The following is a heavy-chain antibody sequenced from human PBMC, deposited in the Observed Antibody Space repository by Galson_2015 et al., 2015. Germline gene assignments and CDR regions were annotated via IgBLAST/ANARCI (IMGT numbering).Heavy chain of an antibody. CDR2: IIPIFGTA. D-gene: IGHD4-23*01. J-gene: IGHJ4*02. CDR1: GGTFSSYA. CDR3: AREARGGNSLDY. Sequence: SVKVSCKASGGTFSSYAISWVRQAPGQGLEWMGGIIPIFGTANYAQKFQGRVTITADESTSTAYMELSSLRSEDTAVYYCAREARGGNSLDYWGQGTLVTVSS. V-gene: IGHV1-69*13.